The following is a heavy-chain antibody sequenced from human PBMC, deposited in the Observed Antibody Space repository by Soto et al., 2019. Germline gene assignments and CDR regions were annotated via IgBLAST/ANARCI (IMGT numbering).Heavy chain of an antibody. Sequence: QVRLVASGGGVVQPGRSLRLSCEASGFTFSSYGIHWVRQAPGKGLEWVAVIWYDGSNKYYADSVKGRFSISRDNSKNTLYLLMNSLRAEDTAVYYCARGHGVATTMGWFDPWGQGTLVTVSS. J-gene: IGHJ5*02. CDR3: ARGHGVATTMGWFDP. CDR1: GFTFSSYG. CDR2: IWYDGSNK. V-gene: IGHV3-33*01. D-gene: IGHD5-12*01.